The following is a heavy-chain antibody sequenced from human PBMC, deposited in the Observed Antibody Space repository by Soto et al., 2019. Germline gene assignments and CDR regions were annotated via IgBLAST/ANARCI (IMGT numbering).Heavy chain of an antibody. Sequence: SETLSLTCTVSGGSISSGGYYWSWIRQHPGKGLEWIGYIYYSGSTYYNPSLKSRVTISVDTSKNQFSLKLSSVTAADTAVYYCARGSFRVAATPYNWFDPWGHGTLVPVSS. CDR3: ARGSFRVAATPYNWFDP. J-gene: IGHJ5*02. D-gene: IGHD2-15*01. CDR1: GGSISSGGYY. CDR2: IYYSGST. V-gene: IGHV4-31*03.